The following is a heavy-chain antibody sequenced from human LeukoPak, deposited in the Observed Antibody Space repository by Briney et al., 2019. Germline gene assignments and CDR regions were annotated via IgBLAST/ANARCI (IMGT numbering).Heavy chain of an antibody. CDR2: ISWDGGST. J-gene: IGHJ4*02. V-gene: IGHV3-43*01. Sequence: PGGSLRLSCAASGFTFDDYTMHWVRQAPGKGLEWVSLISWDGGSTYYADSVKGRFTISRDNSKNSLYLQMNSLRTEDTALYYCAKDIGLRDGYHHKGFDYWGQGTLVTVSS. D-gene: IGHD5-24*01. CDR1: GFTFDDYT. CDR3: AKDIGLRDGYHHKGFDY.